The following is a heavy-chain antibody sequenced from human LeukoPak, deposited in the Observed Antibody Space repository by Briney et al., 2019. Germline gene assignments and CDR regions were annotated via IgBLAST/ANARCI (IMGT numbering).Heavy chain of an antibody. CDR3: ARGNYFDY. CDR1: GFDFSDYW. V-gene: IGHV3-74*01. CDR2: INSYGSIT. Sequence: GGSLRLSCAASGFDFSDYWMHWVRQAPGKGLVWVSHINSYGSITTYADSVKGRFTISRDNAKNTLYLQMNSLRAEDTAVYYCARGNYFDYWGQGTLVTVSS. J-gene: IGHJ4*02.